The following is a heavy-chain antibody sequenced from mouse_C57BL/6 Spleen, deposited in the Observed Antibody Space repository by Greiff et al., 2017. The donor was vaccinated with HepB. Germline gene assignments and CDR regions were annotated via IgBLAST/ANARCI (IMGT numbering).Heavy chain of an antibody. CDR1: GYTFTSYW. Sequence: QVQLKQPGTELVKPGASVKLSCKASGYTFTSYWMHWVKQRPGQGLEWIGNINPSNGGTNYNEKFKSKATLTVDKSSSTAYMQLSSLTSEDSAVYYCAREDIYYGNPYAMDYWGQGTSVTVSS. CDR2: INPSNGGT. J-gene: IGHJ4*01. CDR3: AREDIYYGNPYAMDY. V-gene: IGHV1-53*01. D-gene: IGHD2-1*01.